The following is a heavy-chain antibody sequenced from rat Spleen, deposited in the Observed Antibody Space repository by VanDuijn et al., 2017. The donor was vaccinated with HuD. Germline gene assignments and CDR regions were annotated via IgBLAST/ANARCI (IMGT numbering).Heavy chain of an antibody. CDR3: AKETGYNSYFDY. V-gene: IGHV5-25*01. J-gene: IGHJ2*01. CDR1: GFTFSNYY. Sequence: EVQLVESGGGLVQPGRSLKFSCAASGFTFSNYYMAWVRQAPGKGLEWVSSITNTGVTPYYQDSVRGRFTISRDNAKNTLYLQMNSLRSEDTATYYCAKETGYNSYFDYWGQGVMVTVSS. CDR2: ITNTGVTP. D-gene: IGHD1-4*01.